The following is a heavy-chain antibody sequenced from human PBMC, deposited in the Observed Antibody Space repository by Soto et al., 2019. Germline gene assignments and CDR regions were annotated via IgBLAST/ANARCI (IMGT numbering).Heavy chain of an antibody. CDR2: INHSGST. D-gene: IGHD3-10*01. J-gene: IGHJ6*02. Sequence: SETLSLICAVYGGSFSGYYWSWIRQPPGKGLEWIGEINHSGSTNYNPSLKSRVTISVDTSKNQFSLKLSSVTAADAAVYYCARTIRGVIPYYYYYGMDVWGQGTTVTVSS. CDR1: GGSFSGYY. CDR3: ARTIRGVIPYYYYYGMDV. V-gene: IGHV4-34*01.